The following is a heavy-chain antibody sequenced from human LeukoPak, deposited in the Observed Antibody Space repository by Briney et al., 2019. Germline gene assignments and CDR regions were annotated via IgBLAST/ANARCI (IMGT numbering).Heavy chain of an antibody. Sequence: SLRLSCAASGFTFDDYAMHWVRQAPGKGLEWVSGISWNSGSIGYADSVKGRFTISRDNAKNSLYLQMNSLRAEDTALYYCAKGEFDYWGQGTLVTVSS. CDR2: ISWNSGSI. CDR3: AKGEFDY. J-gene: IGHJ4*02. CDR1: GFTFDDYA. V-gene: IGHV3-9*01.